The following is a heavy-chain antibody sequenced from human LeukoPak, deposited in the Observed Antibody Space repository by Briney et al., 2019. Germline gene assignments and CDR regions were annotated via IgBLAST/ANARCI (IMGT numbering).Heavy chain of an antibody. D-gene: IGHD2-15*01. CDR1: GDSISSDSYY. J-gene: IGHJ5*02. Sequence: SETLSLTCTVSGDSISSDSYYWGWIRQPPGKGLEWIGSIYYSGSTYYNPSLKSRVTISVDTSKNQFSLKLNSVTAADTALYYCARHRRSSRGVVVTTATPGWSDPWGQGTLVTVSS. CDR3: ARHRRSSRGVVVTTATPGWSDP. V-gene: IGHV4-39*01. CDR2: IYYSGST.